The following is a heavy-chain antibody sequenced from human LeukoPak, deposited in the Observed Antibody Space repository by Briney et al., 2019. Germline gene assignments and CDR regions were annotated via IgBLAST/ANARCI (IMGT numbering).Heavy chain of an antibody. Sequence: SVKVSCKASGGTFSSYAISWVRQAPGQGLEWMGGIIPIFGTANYAQKFQGRVTITADESTSTAYVELSSLRSEDTAVYYCARDGGAMARYFYYYYMDVWGKGTTVTVSS. D-gene: IGHD3-16*01. V-gene: IGHV1-69*01. J-gene: IGHJ6*03. CDR3: ARDGGAMARYFYYYYMDV. CDR2: IIPIFGTA. CDR1: GGTFSSYA.